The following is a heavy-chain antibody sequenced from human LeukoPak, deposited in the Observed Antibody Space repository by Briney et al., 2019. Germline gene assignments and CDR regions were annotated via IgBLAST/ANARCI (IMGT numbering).Heavy chain of an antibody. V-gene: IGHV3-21*01. CDR1: GFSFSNYN. CDR3: ARRPYYYYGLDYWGLDY. CDR2: ISNTSIYI. Sequence: EGSLRLSCADSGFSFSNYNTCCGRPAPREGLGWVSSISNTSIYIYYAVSVKGRFTIYRANDKYSLNLQMNSLRAEDTDFYSCARRPYYYYGLDYWGLDYWLQGTLLTVSS. J-gene: IGHJ4*02. D-gene: IGHD3-10*01.